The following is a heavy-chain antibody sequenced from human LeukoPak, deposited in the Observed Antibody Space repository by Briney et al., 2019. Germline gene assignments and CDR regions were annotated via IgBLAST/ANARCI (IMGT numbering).Heavy chain of an antibody. CDR1: GFTFSSYG. CDR3: ARAVVDFDY. J-gene: IGHJ4*02. Sequence: PGGSLRLSCAASGFTFSSYGMHWVRQAPGKGLEWVAVIPYDGSNKYYADSVKGRFTISRDSSKNTLYLQMNSLRAEDTAVYYCARAVVDFDYWGQGTLVTVSS. CDR2: IPYDGSNK. V-gene: IGHV3-30*03. D-gene: IGHD2-21*01.